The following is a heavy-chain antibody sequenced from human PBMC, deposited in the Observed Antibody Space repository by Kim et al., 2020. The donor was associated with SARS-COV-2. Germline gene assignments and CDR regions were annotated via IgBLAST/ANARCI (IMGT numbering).Heavy chain of an antibody. V-gene: IGHV6-1*01. CDR2: KWYN. Sequence: KWYNDYAVSVKSRITINPDTSKNQFSLQLNSVTPEDTAVYYCASNHFDYWGQGTLVTVSS. CDR3: ASNHFDY. J-gene: IGHJ4*02.